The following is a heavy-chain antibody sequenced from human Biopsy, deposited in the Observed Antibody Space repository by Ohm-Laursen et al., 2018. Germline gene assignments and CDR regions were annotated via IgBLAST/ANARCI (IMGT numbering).Heavy chain of an antibody. J-gene: IGHJ4*02. CDR1: GFTFSDAW. V-gene: IGHV3-9*01. CDR3: AKEGPPKDYSSSFHS. D-gene: IGHD6-13*01. CDR2: ISWNSDTI. Sequence: SLRLSCAASGFTFSDAWMTWVRQAPGKGLEWVSGISWNSDTIDYAVSVRGRFTISRDNAKNSLYLQMSSLRAEDTAFYYCAKEGPPKDYSSSFHSWGQGTLATVSS.